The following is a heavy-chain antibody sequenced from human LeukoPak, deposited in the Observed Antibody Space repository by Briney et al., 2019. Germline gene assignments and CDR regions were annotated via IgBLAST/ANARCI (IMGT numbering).Heavy chain of an antibody. J-gene: IGHJ6*02. Sequence: SGGSLRLSCAASGFTFSSYAMSWVRQAPGKGLEWVSAISGSGGSTYYADSVKGRFTISRDNSKNTLYLQMNSLRAEDTAVYYCARGPPPTYYYYGMDVWGQGTTVTVSS. CDR2: ISGSGGST. CDR3: ARGPPPTYYYYGMDV. V-gene: IGHV3-23*01. CDR1: GFTFSSYA.